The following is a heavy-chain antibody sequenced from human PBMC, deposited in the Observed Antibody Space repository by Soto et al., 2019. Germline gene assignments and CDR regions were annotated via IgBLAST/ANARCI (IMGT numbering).Heavy chain of an antibody. Sequence: QVQLVQSGAKVKRPGSSVKVSCKASGGTFNSHTINWVRQAPGQGLEWVGRVVPLLGIESHPQKFKDRLTITADTSTGSVFRELSNLRSEDTAVYYCTRDRLEKDVVPVPRRHFDSWGPGTLLTVSS. V-gene: IGHV1-69*08. CDR3: TRDRLEKDVVPVPRRHFDS. CDR1: GGTFNSHT. CDR2: VVPLLGIE. D-gene: IGHD2-21*01. J-gene: IGHJ4*02.